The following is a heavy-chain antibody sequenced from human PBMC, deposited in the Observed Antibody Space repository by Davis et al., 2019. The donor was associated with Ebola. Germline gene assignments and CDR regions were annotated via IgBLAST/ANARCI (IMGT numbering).Heavy chain of an antibody. D-gene: IGHD1-26*01. Sequence: SETLSLTCTVSGGSISSYYWSWIRQPPGKGLEWIGNIQYSGSTYYNPSLRSRLTISVDRSKNQFSLKLSSVTAADTAVYYCARHWEGLDYWGQGTLVTVSS. J-gene: IGHJ4*02. CDR2: IQYSGST. CDR3: ARHWEGLDY. CDR1: GGSISSYY. V-gene: IGHV4-59*08.